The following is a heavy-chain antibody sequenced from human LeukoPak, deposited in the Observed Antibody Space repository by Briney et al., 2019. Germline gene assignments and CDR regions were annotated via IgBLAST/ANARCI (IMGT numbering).Heavy chain of an antibody. D-gene: IGHD3-22*01. V-gene: IGHV4-39*07. J-gene: IGHJ4*02. Sequence: SETLSLTCTVSGGSISSRGYYWGWIRQPPGKGLEWIGSIYYSGSTYYNPSLKSRVTISVDTSKNQFSLKLSSVTAADTAVYYCARETRITMIVVVQKGFDYWGQGTLVTVSS. CDR3: ARETRITMIVVVQKGFDY. CDR1: GGSISSRGYY. CDR2: IYYSGST.